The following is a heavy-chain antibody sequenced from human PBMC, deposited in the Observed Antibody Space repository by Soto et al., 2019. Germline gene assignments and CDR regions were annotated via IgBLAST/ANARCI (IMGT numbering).Heavy chain of an antibody. Sequence: HVQLVESGGAVVQPGRSLRLSCAASVFTFSSYDMHWVRQAPGKGLEWVAVISYDGSNKYYADSVKGRFTISRDNSKNTLYLQMNSLRTEDTAVYYCATKIVAATSDYWGQGTLVTVSS. CDR3: ATKIVAATSDY. J-gene: IGHJ4*02. CDR2: ISYDGSNK. CDR1: VFTFSSYD. D-gene: IGHD2-15*01. V-gene: IGHV3-30*03.